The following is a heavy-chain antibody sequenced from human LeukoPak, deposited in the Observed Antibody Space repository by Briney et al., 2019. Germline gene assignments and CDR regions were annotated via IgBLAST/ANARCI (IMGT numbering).Heavy chain of an antibody. J-gene: IGHJ3*02. Sequence: PSETLSLTCTVSGGSISSYYWSWIRQPAGKGLEWIGRIYTSGSTNYNPSLKSRVTMSVDTSKNQFSLKLSSVTAADTAVYYCARDRPTRNDYSNYDVGGAFDIWGQGTMVTVSS. V-gene: IGHV4-4*07. CDR1: GGSISSYY. CDR2: IYTSGST. D-gene: IGHD4-11*01. CDR3: ARDRPTRNDYSNYDVGGAFDI.